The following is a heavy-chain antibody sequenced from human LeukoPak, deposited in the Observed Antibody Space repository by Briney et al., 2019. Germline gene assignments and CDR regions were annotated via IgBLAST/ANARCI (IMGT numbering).Heavy chain of an antibody. Sequence: GGSLRLSCAASGFTFDDYAMHWVRQPPGKGLEWVSGISGSSGSIAYADSVKGRFTISRDDAKNSLYLQMNSLRVEDTALYYCAKDKGSSWYGYAFHIWGQGTMVTVSS. V-gene: IGHV3-9*01. CDR3: AKDKGSSWYGYAFHI. CDR2: ISGSSGSI. CDR1: GFTFDDYA. D-gene: IGHD6-13*01. J-gene: IGHJ3*02.